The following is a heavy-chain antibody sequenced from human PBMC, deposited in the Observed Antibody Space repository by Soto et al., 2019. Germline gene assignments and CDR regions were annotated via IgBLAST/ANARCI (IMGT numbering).Heavy chain of an antibody. CDR3: ASTRLVATSVWY. Sequence: SETLSLTCTVSGGSISRGGYFWSWIRQHPGKGLEWIGYIYHTGNTYYKSSLKSRVTISVDTSKNQFSLKLSSVTAADTAVYYCASTRLVATSVWYWGQGTLVTVSS. CDR1: GGSISRGGYF. J-gene: IGHJ4*02. CDR2: IYHTGNT. V-gene: IGHV4-31*03. D-gene: IGHD5-12*01.